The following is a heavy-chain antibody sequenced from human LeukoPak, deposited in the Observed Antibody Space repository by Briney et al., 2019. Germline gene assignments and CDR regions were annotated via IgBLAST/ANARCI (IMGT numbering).Heavy chain of an antibody. Sequence: ASVKVSCKASGYTFTGYYIHWVRQAPGQGLEWMGRINPNSGGTNYAQKFQGRVTMTRDTSISTAYMDLSRLRSDDTAVYYCARDLVAGTNLNYYYFYQMDVWGKGTTATVSS. J-gene: IGHJ6*03. CDR1: GYTFTGYY. CDR3: ARDLVAGTNLNYYYFYQMDV. CDR2: INPNSGGT. D-gene: IGHD6-19*01. V-gene: IGHV1-2*06.